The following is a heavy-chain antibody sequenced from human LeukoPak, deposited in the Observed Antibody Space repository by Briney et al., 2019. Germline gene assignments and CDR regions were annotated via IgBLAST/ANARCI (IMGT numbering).Heavy chain of an antibody. J-gene: IGHJ4*02. V-gene: IGHV7-4-1*02. CDR2: INTNTGNP. CDR3: ATQGGGYCSTTSCYDY. Sequence: WASVKVSCKASGYTFTSYAMNWVRQAPGQGLEWMGRINTNTGNPTYAQGFTGRFVFSLDTSVSTTYLQISSLKPEDSAVYYCATQGGGYCSTTSCYDYWGQGTLVTVSS. CDR1: GYTFTSYA. D-gene: IGHD2-2*01.